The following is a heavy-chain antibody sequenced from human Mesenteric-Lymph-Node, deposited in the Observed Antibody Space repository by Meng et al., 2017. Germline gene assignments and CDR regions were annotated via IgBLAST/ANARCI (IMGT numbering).Heavy chain of an antibody. Sequence: GGSLRLSCAASGFTFSNYGMSWVRQPPGKGLEWVSGISGSGGKTNYADSVKGRFTISRDNSKNTLYLQMNSLRDEDTAVYYCAKCDGSERISVTDYWGQGSLVTVSS. CDR1: GFTFSNYG. J-gene: IGHJ4*02. CDR3: AKCDGSERISVTDY. V-gene: IGHV3-23*01. CDR2: ISGSGGKT. D-gene: IGHD3-10*01.